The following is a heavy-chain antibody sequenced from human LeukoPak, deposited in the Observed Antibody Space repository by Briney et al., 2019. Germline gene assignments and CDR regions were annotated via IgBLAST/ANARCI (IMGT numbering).Heavy chain of an antibody. CDR2: IYYSGST. D-gene: IGHD2-8*01. CDR1: GGSISSYY. CDR3: ASEGLIWGAFDI. J-gene: IGHJ3*02. Sequence: SETLSLTCTVSGGSISSYYWSWIRQPPGKGLEWIGYIYYSGSTNYNPSLKSRVTISVDTSKNQFSLKLSSVTAADTAVYYCASEGLIWGAFDIWGQGTMVTVSS. V-gene: IGHV4-59*01.